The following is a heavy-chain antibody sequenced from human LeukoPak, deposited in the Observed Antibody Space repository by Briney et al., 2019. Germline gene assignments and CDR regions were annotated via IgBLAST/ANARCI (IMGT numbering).Heavy chain of an antibody. CDR3: AKGSVDTSYIDY. CDR2: ISSSSSSI. V-gene: IGHV3-48*01. Sequence: GGSLRLSCAASGFTFRTCSMNWVRQAPGKGLEWVSYISSSSSSIFYTDSVKGRFAISRDNAKNSLYLQMNRLRVEDTALYYCAKGSVDTSYIDYWGQGTLVTVSS. CDR1: GFTFRTCS. J-gene: IGHJ4*02. D-gene: IGHD3-10*01.